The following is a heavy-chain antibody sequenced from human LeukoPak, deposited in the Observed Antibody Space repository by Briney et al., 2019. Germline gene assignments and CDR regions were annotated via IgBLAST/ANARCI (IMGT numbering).Heavy chain of an antibody. CDR2: INPSGGST. CDR3: ATWWELLVPVNAFDI. Sequence: ASVTVSCKASGYTFTSYYMHWVRQAPGQGLEWMGIINPSGGSTSYAQKFQGRVTMTEDTSTDTAYMELSSLRSEDTAVYYCATWWELLVPVNAFDIWGQGTMVTVSS. V-gene: IGHV1-46*01. J-gene: IGHJ3*02. D-gene: IGHD1-26*01. CDR1: GYTFTSYY.